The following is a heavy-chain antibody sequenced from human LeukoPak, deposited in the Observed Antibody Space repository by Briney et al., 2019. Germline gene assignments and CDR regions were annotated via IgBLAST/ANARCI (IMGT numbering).Heavy chain of an antibody. J-gene: IGHJ6*03. CDR1: GGSISTSNYY. CDR3: ARGYSYGRTYYYYMDV. D-gene: IGHD5-18*01. CDR2: IFYSGST. Sequence: SETLSLTCTVSGGSISTSNYYWGWIRQPPGKGLEWIGNIFYSGSTYYGPSLKSRVTISVDTSKNQFSLKLSSVTAADTAVYYCARGYSYGRTYYYYMDVWGKGTTVTVSS. V-gene: IGHV4-39*07.